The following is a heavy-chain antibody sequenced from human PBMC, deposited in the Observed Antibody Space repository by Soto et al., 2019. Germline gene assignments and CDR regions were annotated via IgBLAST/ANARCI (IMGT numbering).Heavy chain of an antibody. D-gene: IGHD2-15*01. CDR1: SGSISSSNW. CDR2: INHSGST. J-gene: IGHJ4*02. Sequence: PSETLSLTCAVSSGSISSSNWWSWVRQPPGKGLEWIGEINHSGSTNYNPSLKSRVTISVDTSKNQFPLKLSSVTAADTAVYYCARMVVVVVAATPPYYFDYWGQGTLVTVSS. V-gene: IGHV4-4*02. CDR3: ARMVVVVVAATPPYYFDY.